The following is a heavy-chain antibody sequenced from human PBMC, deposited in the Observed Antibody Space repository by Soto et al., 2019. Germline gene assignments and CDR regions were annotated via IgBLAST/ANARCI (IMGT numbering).Heavy chain of an antibody. D-gene: IGHD3-16*01. CDR2: ISGSGDST. CDR3: AKRAWGTYYFDY. Sequence: EVQLLESGGGLVQPRGSLRLSCAASGFTFSSYAMSWVRQAPGKGLEWVSAISGSGDSTYYADSVKGRFTISRDNSKNTLYLQMNSLRAEDTAVYYCAKRAWGTYYFDYWGQGTLVTVSS. V-gene: IGHV3-23*01. J-gene: IGHJ4*02. CDR1: GFTFSSYA.